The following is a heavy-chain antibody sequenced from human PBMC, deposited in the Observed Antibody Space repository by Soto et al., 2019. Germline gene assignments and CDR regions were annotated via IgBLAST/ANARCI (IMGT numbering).Heavy chain of an antibody. D-gene: IGHD1-1*01. V-gene: IGHV3-21*01. CDR1: GITFSLYY. CDR2: ISSSGDRV. J-gene: IGHJ4*02. CDR3: AGTHDSLDY. Sequence: EAQLVESGGGLVKPGGSLRLSCAGSGITFSLYYMNWIRQAPGKGLEWVSSISSSGDRVFYADSVKGRFTISRDNAESSRYLQMDSLRGEDTAVYYCAGTHDSLDYWGQGNLVTVSS.